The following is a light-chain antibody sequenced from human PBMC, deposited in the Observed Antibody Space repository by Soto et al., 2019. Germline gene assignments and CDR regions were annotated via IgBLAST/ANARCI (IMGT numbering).Light chain of an antibody. Sequence: EVVLTQSPARLSLSPGEMATLSCRASQSVSSYLAWYQQKPGQAPRLLIYGASNRATGIPDRFSGSGSGTDFTLTISRLEPEDFAVYYCQQYGSSGTFGQGTKVDIK. CDR1: QSVSSY. CDR2: GAS. J-gene: IGKJ1*01. CDR3: QQYGSSGT. V-gene: IGKV3-20*01.